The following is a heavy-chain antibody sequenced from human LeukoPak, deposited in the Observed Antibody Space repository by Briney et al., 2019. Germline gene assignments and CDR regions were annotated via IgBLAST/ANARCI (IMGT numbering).Heavy chain of an antibody. V-gene: IGHV4-34*01. CDR2: INHSGST. Sequence: SETLSLTCAVYGGSFSGYYWSWIRQPPGKGLEWIGEINHSGSTNYNPSLKSRVTISVDKSKNQFSLKLSSVTAADTAVYYCARVSPYYDILTGRAFYFDYWGQGTLVTVSS. J-gene: IGHJ4*02. D-gene: IGHD3-9*01. CDR3: ARVSPYYDILTGRAFYFDY. CDR1: GGSFSGYY.